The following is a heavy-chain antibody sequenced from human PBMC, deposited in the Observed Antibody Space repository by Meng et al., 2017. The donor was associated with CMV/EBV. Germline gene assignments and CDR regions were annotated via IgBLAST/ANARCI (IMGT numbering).Heavy chain of an antibody. CDR3: ARDLTGDYDSSGYFDY. D-gene: IGHD3-22*01. CDR2: IIPIFGTA. V-gene: IGHV1-69*05. Sequence: SVKVSCKAPGGTFSSYAISWVRQAPGQGLEWMGGIIPIFGTANYAQKFQGRVTITTDESTSTAYMELSSLRSEDTAVYYCARDLTGDYDSSGYFDYWGQGTLVTVSS. CDR1: GGTFSSYA. J-gene: IGHJ4*02.